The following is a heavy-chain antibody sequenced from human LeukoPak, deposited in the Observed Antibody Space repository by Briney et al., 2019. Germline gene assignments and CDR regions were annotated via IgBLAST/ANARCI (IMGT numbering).Heavy chain of an antibody. V-gene: IGHV3-11*06. CDR2: ISSSSSYT. J-gene: IGHJ5*01. CDR3: ARVQCSGGSCPVDWFDS. CDR1: GFTFSDYY. D-gene: IGHD2-15*01. Sequence: GGALRLSCASSGFTFSDYYMSWIRQAPGKGLEWVSYISSSSSYTNYADSVKGRFTIYRDNAKNSLYLKMNSLRAEDTAVYYCARVQCSGGSCPVDWFDSWGQGTLVTVSS.